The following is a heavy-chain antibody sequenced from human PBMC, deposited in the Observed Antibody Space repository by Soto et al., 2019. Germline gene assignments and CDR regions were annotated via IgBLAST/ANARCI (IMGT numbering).Heavy chain of an antibody. J-gene: IGHJ4*02. CDR3: ASMYSSSSLLSSPSDY. V-gene: IGHV4-30-4*01. D-gene: IGHD6-6*01. CDR1: GGSISSGDYY. CDR2: IYYSGST. Sequence: QVQLQESGPGLVKPSQTLSLTCTVSGGSISSGDYYWSWIRQPPGKGLAWIGYIYYSGSTYYNPSLKSRVTISVDTSKNQFSLKLSSVTAADTAVYYCASMYSSSSLLSSPSDYWGQGTLVTVSS.